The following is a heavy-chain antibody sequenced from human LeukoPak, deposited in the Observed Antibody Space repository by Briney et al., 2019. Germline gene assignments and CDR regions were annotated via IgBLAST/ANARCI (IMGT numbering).Heavy chain of an antibody. V-gene: IGHV3-7*01. D-gene: IGHD3-3*01. CDR2: IKQDGSDK. J-gene: IGHJ4*02. CDR1: GFTFTKYW. CDR3: AKDGGFDFWSGYAYYFDY. Sequence: PGDSLRLSCAASGFTFTKYWMTWVRQAPGKGLEWVGNIKQDGSDKNYMDSVKGRFTISRDNSKNTLYLQMNSLRAEDTAVYYCAKDGGFDFWSGYAYYFDYWGQGTLVTVSS.